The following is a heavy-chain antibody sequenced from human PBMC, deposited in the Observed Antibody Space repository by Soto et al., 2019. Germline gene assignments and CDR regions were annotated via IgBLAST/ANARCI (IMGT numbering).Heavy chain of an antibody. Sequence: GASVKVSCKASGGTFSSYTISWVRQAPGQGLEWMGRIIPILGIANYAQKFQGRVTITADKSTSTAYMELSSLRSEDTAVYYCASALQYCSSTSCYFGYWGQGTLVTVSS. CDR2: IIPILGIA. J-gene: IGHJ4*02. CDR1: GGTFSSYT. CDR3: ASALQYCSSTSCYFGY. D-gene: IGHD2-2*01. V-gene: IGHV1-69*02.